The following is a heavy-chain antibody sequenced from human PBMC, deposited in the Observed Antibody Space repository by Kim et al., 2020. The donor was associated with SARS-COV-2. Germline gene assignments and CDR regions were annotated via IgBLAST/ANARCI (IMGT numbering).Heavy chain of an antibody. CDR3: AIEDRGGGWYDY. V-gene: IGHV3-48*03. J-gene: IGHJ4*02. CDR1: GFTFSSSE. CDR2: ISSSGSTI. D-gene: IGHD6-19*01. Sequence: GGSLRLSCAASGFTFSSSEMNWVRQAPGKGLEWVSYISSSGSTIYYADSVTGRFTISRDNAKNSLYLQMNSLRAEDTAVYYCAIEDRGGGWYDYWGQGTLVTVSS.